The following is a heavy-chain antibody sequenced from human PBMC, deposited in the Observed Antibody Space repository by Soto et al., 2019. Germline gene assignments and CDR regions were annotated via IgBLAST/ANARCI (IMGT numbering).Heavy chain of an antibody. CDR3: ARHSHEDHGDPNWFDP. D-gene: IGHD4-17*01. Sequence: SETVSLTCSVSVGFITSGGYYWSWIRQHPGKGLEWIGSIYYTGNTFYNPSLKSRVTLSVDTSENQFSLRLFSVTAADTAVYYCARHSHEDHGDPNWFDPWGQGTLVTVSS. V-gene: IGHV4-39*01. CDR1: VGFITSGGYY. J-gene: IGHJ5*02. CDR2: IYYTGNT.